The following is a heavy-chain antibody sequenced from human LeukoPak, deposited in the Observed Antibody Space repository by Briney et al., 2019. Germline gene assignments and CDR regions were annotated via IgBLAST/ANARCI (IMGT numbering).Heavy chain of an antibody. J-gene: IGHJ4*02. CDR3: ARHQGAGEYPFDY. D-gene: IGHD3-16*01. CDR2: INPSDGST. V-gene: IGHV1-46*01. Sequence: GASVKVSCKASGYTFTTYYMHWVRQAPGQGLEWIGIINPSDGSTTYAQRLQGRVTMTRDTSTTTVYMELSSLRSEGTAVYYCARHQGAGEYPFDYWGQGTLVTVAS. CDR1: GYTFTTYY.